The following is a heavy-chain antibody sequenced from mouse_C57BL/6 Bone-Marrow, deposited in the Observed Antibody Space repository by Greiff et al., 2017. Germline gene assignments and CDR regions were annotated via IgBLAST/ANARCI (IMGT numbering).Heavy chain of an antibody. J-gene: IGHJ2*01. V-gene: IGHV10-1*01. CDR3: VREGYGSSYGY. CDR2: IRSKSNNYAT. Sequence: EVQGVESGGGLVQPKGSLKLSCAASGFSFNTYAMNWVRQAPGKGLEWVARIRSKSNNYATYYADSVKDRFTISRDDSESMLYLQMNNLKTEDTAMYYCVREGYGSSYGYWGQGTTLTVSS. D-gene: IGHD1-1*01. CDR1: GFSFNTYA.